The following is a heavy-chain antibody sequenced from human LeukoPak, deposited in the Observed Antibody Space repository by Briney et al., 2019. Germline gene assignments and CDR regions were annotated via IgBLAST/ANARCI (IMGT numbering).Heavy chain of an antibody. J-gene: IGHJ5*01. V-gene: IGHV3-7*03. CDR2: IKYDGSEK. CDR1: GFTFSSYW. Sequence: GGSLRLSCTASGFTFSSYWMSWVRQAPGKGLEWVANIKYDGSEKYYVDSVKGRFTISRDNAKNSLYLQMISLRAEDTAVYYCAREPPLKRWFESWGQGTLVTVSS. CDR3: AREPPLKRWFES.